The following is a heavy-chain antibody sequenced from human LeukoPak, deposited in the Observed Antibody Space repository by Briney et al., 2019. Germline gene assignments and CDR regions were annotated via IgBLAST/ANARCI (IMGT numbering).Heavy chain of an antibody. J-gene: IGHJ4*02. D-gene: IGHD1/OR15-1a*01. CDR2: ISGSGGST. Sequence: GGSLRLSCAASGFTFSSYGMSWVRQAPGKGLEWVSAISGSGGSTYYADSVKGRFTISRDNSKNTLYLQMNSLRAEDTAVYYCAKDKEGNTASSTDYWGQGTLVTVSS. CDR1: GFTFSSYG. CDR3: AKDKEGNTASSTDY. V-gene: IGHV3-23*01.